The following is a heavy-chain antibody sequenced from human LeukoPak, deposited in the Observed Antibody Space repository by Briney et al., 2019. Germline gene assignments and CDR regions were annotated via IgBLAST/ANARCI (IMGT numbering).Heavy chain of an antibody. D-gene: IGHD1/OR15-1a*01. V-gene: IGHV3-7*01. CDR3: TKNTHDY. CDR1: GFTFSGSW. Sequence: PGGSLRLSCAASGFTFSGSWKSWVRQAPGKGLEWVATIKGDGSGKFYVDSVKGRFAISRDDAKSSLFLQMDSLRSEDTAVYYCTKNTHDYWGQGTLVTVSS. CDR2: IKGDGSGK. J-gene: IGHJ4*02.